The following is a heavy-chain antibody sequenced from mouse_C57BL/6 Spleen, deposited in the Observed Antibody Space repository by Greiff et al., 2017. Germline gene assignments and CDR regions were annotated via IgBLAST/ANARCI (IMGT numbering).Heavy chain of an antibody. V-gene: IGHV3-6*01. CDR3: AREGGYGSSPFDY. D-gene: IGHD1-1*01. Sequence: VQLQQSGPGLVKPSQSLSLTCSVTGYSITSGYYWNWIRQFPGNKLEWMGYISYDGSNNYNPSLKNRISITRDTSKNQFFLKLNSVTTEDTATYYCAREGGYGSSPFDYWGQGTTLTVSS. J-gene: IGHJ2*01. CDR1: GYSITSGYY. CDR2: ISYDGSN.